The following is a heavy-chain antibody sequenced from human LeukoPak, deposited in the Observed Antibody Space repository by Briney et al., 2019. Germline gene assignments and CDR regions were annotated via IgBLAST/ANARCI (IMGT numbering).Heavy chain of an antibody. CDR3: ARVGGRGGYNLGLGDFDY. CDR2: IYYSGST. V-gene: IGHV4-59*01. J-gene: IGHJ4*02. CDR1: GGSISSYY. D-gene: IGHD5-24*01. Sequence: SETLSLTCTVSGGSISSYYWSWIRQPPGKGLEWIGYIYYSGSTNYNPSLKSRVTISVDTSKNQFSLKLSSVTAADTAVYYCARVGGRGGYNLGLGDFDYWGQGTLVTVSS.